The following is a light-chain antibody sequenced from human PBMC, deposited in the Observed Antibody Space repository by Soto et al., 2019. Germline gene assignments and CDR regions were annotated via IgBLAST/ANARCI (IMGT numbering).Light chain of an antibody. CDR2: GNS. Sequence: QPVLTQPPSVSGAPGQRVTISCTGSSSNIGAGYDVHWYQQLPGTAPKLLIYGNSNRPSGVPDRFSGSKSGTSASLAITGLQAEHEADYYCQSYDSSLSGSSVFGTGTKLTVL. J-gene: IGLJ1*01. CDR3: QSYDSSLSGSSV. CDR1: SSNIGAGYD. V-gene: IGLV1-40*01.